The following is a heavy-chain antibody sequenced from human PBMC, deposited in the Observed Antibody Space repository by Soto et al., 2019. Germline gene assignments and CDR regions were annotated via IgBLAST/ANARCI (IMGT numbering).Heavy chain of an antibody. CDR3: AKYYYDSSGYYSDYYYGMDV. CDR1: GGTFSSYS. Sequence: SVKVSCKASGGTFSSYSISWVRRAPGQGLEWMGGIIPIFGTANYAQKFQGRVTITADESTSTAYMVLSSLRSEDTAVYYCAKYYYDSSGYYSDYYYGMDVWGQGTTVTVSS. J-gene: IGHJ6*02. CDR2: IIPIFGTA. D-gene: IGHD3-22*01. V-gene: IGHV1-69*13.